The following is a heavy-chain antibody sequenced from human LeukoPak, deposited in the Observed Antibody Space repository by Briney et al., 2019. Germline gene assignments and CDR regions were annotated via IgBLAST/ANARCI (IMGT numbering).Heavy chain of an antibody. Sequence: ASVKVSCKASGYTFTSYGISWVRQAPGQGLEWMGWISAYNGNTNYAQKLQRRVTMTTDTSTSTAYMELRSLRSDDTAVYYCARGEFYDFWSGYFRWSNWFDPWGQGTLVTVSS. D-gene: IGHD3-3*01. CDR1: GYTFTSYG. V-gene: IGHV1-18*01. CDR2: ISAYNGNT. J-gene: IGHJ5*02. CDR3: ARGEFYDFWSGYFRWSNWFDP.